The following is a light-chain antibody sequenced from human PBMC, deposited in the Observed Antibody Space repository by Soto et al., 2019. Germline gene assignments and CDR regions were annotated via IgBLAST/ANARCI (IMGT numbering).Light chain of an antibody. CDR2: AVT. J-gene: IGLJ2*01. Sequence: QSALTQPPSASGSPGQSVTISCTGSSSDVGAYDYVSGYQQHPGKAPKLMVYAVTKRPSGCPDRFSASKSRNTASLTVSGLQADYEAHYYCPSYVGKNNLVFGGRTKLTVL. CDR1: SSDVGAYDY. CDR3: PSYVGKNNLV. V-gene: IGLV2-8*01.